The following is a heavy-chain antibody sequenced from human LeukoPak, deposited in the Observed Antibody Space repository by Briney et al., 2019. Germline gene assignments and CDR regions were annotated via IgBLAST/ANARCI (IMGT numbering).Heavy chain of an antibody. Sequence: GGSLRLSCAASGFTFSSYAMSWVRQAPGKGLEWVSAISGSGDRTNYADSVKGRFTISRDNAKNSLYLQMNSLRAEDTAVYYCAREDFGESYYYGMDVWGQGTTVTVSS. CDR1: GFTFSSYA. CDR2: ISGSGDRT. CDR3: AREDFGESYYYGMDV. D-gene: IGHD3-10*01. J-gene: IGHJ6*02. V-gene: IGHV3-23*01.